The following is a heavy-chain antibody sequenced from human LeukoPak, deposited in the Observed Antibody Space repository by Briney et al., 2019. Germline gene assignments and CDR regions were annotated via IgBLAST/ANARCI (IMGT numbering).Heavy chain of an antibody. CDR1: GFDFSEHY. J-gene: IGHJ4*02. D-gene: IGHD2-2*01. CDR2: IRNKGRGGTT. CDR3: TSVSAGLVEY. Sequence: PGGSLRLSCAASGFDFSEHYMDWFRQAPGKGLEWIGRIRNKGRGGTTEYAASVKGRFTISRDDSKNSLFLQMSGLKTEDTAVYYWTSVSAGLVEYWGQGTLVTVSS. V-gene: IGHV3-72*01.